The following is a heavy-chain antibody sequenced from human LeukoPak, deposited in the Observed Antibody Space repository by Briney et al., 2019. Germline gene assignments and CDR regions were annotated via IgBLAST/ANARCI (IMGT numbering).Heavy chain of an antibody. CDR1: GFTFRSYW. D-gene: IGHD2-2*01. Sequence: PGGSLRLSCAASGFTFRSYWMHWVRQSPGKGLVWVSRINSDGSSTTYADSVKGRFTISRDNAKNSLYLQMNSLRAEDTAVYYCARGGTYQPLLGYWGQGTLVTVSS. CDR3: ARGGTYQPLLGY. J-gene: IGHJ4*02. CDR2: INSDGSST. V-gene: IGHV3-74*01.